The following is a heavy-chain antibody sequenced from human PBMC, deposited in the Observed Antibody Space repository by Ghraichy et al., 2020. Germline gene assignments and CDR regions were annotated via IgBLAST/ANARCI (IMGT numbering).Heavy chain of an antibody. CDR2: VYWNDEK. D-gene: IGHD3-10*01. V-gene: IGHV2-5*01. J-gene: IGHJ5*02. CDR1: GFSLSTSGVG. CDR3: ARYSYGSGMFDP. Sequence: SGPTLVKPTQTLTLTCTFSGFSLSTSGVGVGWIRQPPGKALEWLALVYWNDEKRYSPSLKSRLTITKDTSKNQVVLTMTNMDPVDTATYYCARYSYGSGMFDPWGQGTLVTVS.